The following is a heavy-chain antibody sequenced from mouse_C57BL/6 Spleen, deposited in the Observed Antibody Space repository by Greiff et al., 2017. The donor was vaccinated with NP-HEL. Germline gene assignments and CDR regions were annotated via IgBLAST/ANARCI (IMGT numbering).Heavy chain of an antibody. J-gene: IGHJ4*01. CDR2: ISYDGSN. CDR3: AREAQAPMDY. Sequence: DVKLQESGPGLVKPSQSLSLTCSVTGYSITSGYYWNWIRQFPGNKLEWMGYISYDGSNNYNPSLKNRISITRDTSKNQFFLKLNSVTTEDTATYYCAREAQAPMDYWGQGTSVTVSS. V-gene: IGHV3-6*01. CDR1: GYSITSGYY. D-gene: IGHD3-2*02.